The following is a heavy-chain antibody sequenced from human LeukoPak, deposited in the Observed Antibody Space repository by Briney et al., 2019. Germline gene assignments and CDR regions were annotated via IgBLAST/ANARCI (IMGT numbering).Heavy chain of an antibody. CDR2: INHSGST. D-gene: IGHD3-16*02. CDR1: GGSFSGYY. Sequence: SSETLSLTCAVYGGSFSGYYWSWIRQPPGKGLEWIGEINHSGSTNYNPSLKGRVTISVDTSKNQFSLKLSSVTAADTAVYYCARRASYDYVWGSYRALYYFDYWGQGTLVTVSS. CDR3: ARRASYDYVWGSYRALYYFDY. J-gene: IGHJ4*02. V-gene: IGHV4-34*01.